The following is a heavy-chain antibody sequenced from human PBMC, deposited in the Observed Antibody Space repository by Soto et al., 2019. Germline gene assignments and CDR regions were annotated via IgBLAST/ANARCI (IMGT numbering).Heavy chain of an antibody. CDR2: IKFDGTGI. D-gene: IGHD2-15*01. Sequence: EVQLVESGGKLVQPGGSLRLSCVASGFPFGVYWMSWVRQAPGEGLEWVAMIKFDGTGIQFADSVRGRFTISRDNAENLLYQKMNSLGAENPAVYYWARDSGYRSVDAVSPYFDCWGLGVLVTVSS. CDR3: ARDSGYRSVDAVSPYFDC. J-gene: IGHJ4*02. V-gene: IGHV3-7*01. CDR1: GFPFGVYW.